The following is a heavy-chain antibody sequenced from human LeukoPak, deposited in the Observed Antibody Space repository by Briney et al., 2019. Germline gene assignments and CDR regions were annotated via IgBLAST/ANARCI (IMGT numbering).Heavy chain of an antibody. CDR1: GGTFSSYA. V-gene: IGHV1-69*13. Sequence: SVKVPCKASGGTFSSYAISWVRQAPGQGLEWMRGIIPIFGTANYAQKFQGRVTITADESTSTAYMELSSLRSEDTAVYYCARVGGYDTHFDYWGQGTLVTVSS. J-gene: IGHJ4*02. D-gene: IGHD5-12*01. CDR2: IIPIFGTA. CDR3: ARVGGYDTHFDY.